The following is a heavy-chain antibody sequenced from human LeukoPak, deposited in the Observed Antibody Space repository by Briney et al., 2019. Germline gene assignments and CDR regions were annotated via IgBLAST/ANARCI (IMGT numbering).Heavy chain of an antibody. V-gene: IGHV3-7*03. Sequence: PGGSLRLSCAASGFTFSSYEMNWVRQAPGKGLEWVANIKQDGSEKYYVDSVKGRFTISRDNAKNSLYLQMNSLRAEDTAVYYCARDGPGIAAAAPRYWGQGTLVTVSS. CDR3: ARDGPGIAAAAPRY. J-gene: IGHJ4*02. CDR2: IKQDGSEK. D-gene: IGHD6-13*01. CDR1: GFTFSSYE.